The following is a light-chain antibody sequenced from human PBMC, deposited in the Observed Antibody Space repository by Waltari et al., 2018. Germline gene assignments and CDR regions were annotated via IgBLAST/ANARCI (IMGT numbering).Light chain of an antibody. CDR3: SSHTSTVPHV. Sequence: QSALTQPASMSGSPGQSVSISCTGTSNDVGGYGYVSWYQQFPGKAPKLMIYEVSYRPSGVSSRFSGSKSGNTASLTISGLQAEDEAVYYCSSHTSTVPHVFGTGTKVTVV. V-gene: IGLV2-14*01. J-gene: IGLJ1*01. CDR1: SNDVGGYGY. CDR2: EVS.